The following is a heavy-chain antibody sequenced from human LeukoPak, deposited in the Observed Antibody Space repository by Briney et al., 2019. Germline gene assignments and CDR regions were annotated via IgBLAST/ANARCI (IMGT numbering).Heavy chain of an antibody. CDR2: IIPILGIA. CDR3: ASEAAGAQTGYFDY. V-gene: IGHV1-69*04. CDR1: GGTFSSYA. D-gene: IGHD1-26*01. Sequence: ASVTVSCKASGGTFSSYAISWVRQAPGQGLEWMGRIIPILGIANYAQKFQGRVTITADKSTSTAYMELSSLRSEDTAVYYCASEAAGAQTGYFDYWGQGTLVTVSA. J-gene: IGHJ4*02.